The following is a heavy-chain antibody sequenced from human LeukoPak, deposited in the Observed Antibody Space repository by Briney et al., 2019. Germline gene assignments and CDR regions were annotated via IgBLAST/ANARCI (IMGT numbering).Heavy chain of an antibody. CDR1: GYTFTSYG. J-gene: IGHJ4*02. CDR2: ISAYNGNT. V-gene: IGHV1-18*01. CDR3: ARDPHREPVDY. Sequence: ASVKVSCKASGYTFTSYGISWARQAPGQGLEWMGWISAYNGNTNYAQKLQGRVTMTTDTSTSTAYTELRSLRSDDTAVYYCARDPHREPVDYWGQGTLVTVSS. D-gene: IGHD1-26*01.